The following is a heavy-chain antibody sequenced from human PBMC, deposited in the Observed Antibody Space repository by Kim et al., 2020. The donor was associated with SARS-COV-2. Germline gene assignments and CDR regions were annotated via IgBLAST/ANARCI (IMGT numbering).Heavy chain of an antibody. Sequence: IANYAQKFQGRVTITADKSTSTAYMELSSLRSEDTAVYYCARDKTLWFDPWGQGTLVTVSS. CDR2: IA. V-gene: IGHV1-69*04. CDR3: ARDKTLWFDP. J-gene: IGHJ5*02.